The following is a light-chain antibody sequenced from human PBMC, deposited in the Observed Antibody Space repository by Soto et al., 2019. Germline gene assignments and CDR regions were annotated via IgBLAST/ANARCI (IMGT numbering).Light chain of an antibody. CDR3: SSYTSSSTYV. J-gene: IGLJ1*01. Sequence: QSALTQPASVSGSPGQSITISCTGTSSDVGGYNYVSWHQQNPGKAPKLMIYEVTNRPSGVSNRFSGSKSGNTASLTISGLQAEDEDDYYCSSYTSSSTYVFGTGTKLTVL. CDR2: EVT. V-gene: IGLV2-14*01. CDR1: SSDVGGYNY.